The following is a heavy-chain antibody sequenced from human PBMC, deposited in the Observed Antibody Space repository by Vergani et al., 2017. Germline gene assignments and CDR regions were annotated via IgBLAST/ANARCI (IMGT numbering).Heavy chain of an antibody. CDR3: AKQYFVSGNYLFDY. CDR2: IRYDGSNK. Sequence: QVQLVESGGGVVQPGGSLRLSRAASGFSFSSFGLHWVRQAPGKGLEWVTFIRYDGSNKYYADSVKGRFTISRDNSKNTVYLQMNNLRTEDTAIYYCAKQYFVSGNYLFDYWGQGTLVTVSS. D-gene: IGHD3-10*01. CDR1: GFSFSSFG. V-gene: IGHV3-30*02. J-gene: IGHJ4*02.